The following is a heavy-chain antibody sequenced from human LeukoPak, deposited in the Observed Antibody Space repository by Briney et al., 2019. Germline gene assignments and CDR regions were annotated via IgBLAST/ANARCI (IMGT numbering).Heavy chain of an antibody. V-gene: IGHV4-61*08. CDR1: GGSISSGDYY. D-gene: IGHD5-24*01. Sequence: PSETLSLTCTVSGGSISSGDYYWSWIRQPPGKGLEWIGYIHYSGSTNYNPSLKSRVTISVDTSKNQFSLKVTSVTAADTAVYYCARDARDDSNWSAFDIWGQGTMVTVSS. CDR3: ARDARDDSNWSAFDI. J-gene: IGHJ3*02. CDR2: IHYSGST.